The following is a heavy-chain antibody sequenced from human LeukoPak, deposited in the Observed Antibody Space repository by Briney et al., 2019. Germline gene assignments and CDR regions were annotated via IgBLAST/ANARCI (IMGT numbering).Heavy chain of an antibody. D-gene: IGHD1-26*01. CDR2: IYTSGST. CDR1: GASISSGSYY. J-gene: IGHJ6*03. V-gene: IGHV4-61*02. CDR3: ARGPVGASYYYYYYMDV. Sequence: SQTLSLTCTVSGASISSGSYYWSWIRQPAGKGLEWIGRIYTSGSTTHNPSLKSRVTISVDTSKNQFSLKLSSVTAADTAVYYCARGPVGASYYYYYYMDVWGKGTTVTVSS.